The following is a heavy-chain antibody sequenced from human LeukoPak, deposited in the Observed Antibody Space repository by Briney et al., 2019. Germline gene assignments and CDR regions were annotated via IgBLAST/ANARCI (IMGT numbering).Heavy chain of an antibody. CDR2: IYHSGST. J-gene: IGHJ5*02. V-gene: IGHV4-38-2*02. CDR1: GYSISSGYY. D-gene: IGHD3-10*01. Sequence: PSETLSLTCTVSGYSISSGYYWGWIRQPPGKGLEWIGSIYHSGSTYYNPSLKSRVTISVDTSKNQFSLKLSSVTAADTAVYYCARVGVRGVKDLVWFDPWGQGTLVTVSS. CDR3: ARVGVRGVKDLVWFDP.